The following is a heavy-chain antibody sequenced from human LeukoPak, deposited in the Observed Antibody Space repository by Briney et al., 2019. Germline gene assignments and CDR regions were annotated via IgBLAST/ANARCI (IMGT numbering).Heavy chain of an antibody. Sequence: PSETLSLTCTVSGGSITSHFWTWIRQAPGKGLEWVGYVSKSGSTNYNPPLQSRITISVDTSKNQFFLKLTSMTAADTAVYFCARDDYGVFDAFDVWGQGTVVTVSS. CDR3: ARDDYGVFDAFDV. J-gene: IGHJ3*01. V-gene: IGHV4-4*08. CDR2: VSKSGST. D-gene: IGHD3-16*01. CDR1: GGSITSHF.